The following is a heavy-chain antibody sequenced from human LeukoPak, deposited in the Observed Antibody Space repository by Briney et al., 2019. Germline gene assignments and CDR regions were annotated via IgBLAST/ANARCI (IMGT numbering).Heavy chain of an antibody. CDR1: GYTFTSYY. CDR3: ARDRGSGIDAFDI. D-gene: IGHD3-10*01. CDR2: INPSGGST. Sequence: ASVKVSCKASGYTFTSYYMHWVRRAPGQGLEWMGIINPSGGSTSYAQKFQGRVTMTRDTSTSTVYMELSSLRSEDTAVYYCARDRGSGIDAFDIWGQGTMVTVSS. V-gene: IGHV1-46*01. J-gene: IGHJ3*02.